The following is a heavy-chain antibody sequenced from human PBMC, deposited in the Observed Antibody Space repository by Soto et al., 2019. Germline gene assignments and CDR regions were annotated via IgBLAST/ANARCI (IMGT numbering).Heavy chain of an antibody. CDR2: ISGSNNNI. V-gene: IGHV3-48*03. D-gene: IGHD2-21*02. Sequence: GGSLRLSCAASGFTLRNYEMNWVRQAPGKGLEWISKISGSNNNIYYADSVRCRFTISRDNAKNSLYLQMNSLRAEDTAIYYCASEGFCGADCYFFEYWGQGTLVTVSS. CDR1: GFTLRNYE. CDR3: ASEGFCGADCYFFEY. J-gene: IGHJ4*02.